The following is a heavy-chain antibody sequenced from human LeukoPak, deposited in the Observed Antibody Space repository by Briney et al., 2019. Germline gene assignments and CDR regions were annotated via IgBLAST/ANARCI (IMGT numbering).Heavy chain of an antibody. V-gene: IGHV1-69*13. CDR1: GGTFSSYA. Sequence: ASVKVSCKASGGTFSSYAISWVRQAPGQGLEWMGGIIPIFGTANYAQKFQGRVTIIADESTSTAYMELSSLRSEDTAVYYCARDRGDYDHLTPDYWGQGTLVTVSS. D-gene: IGHD4-17*01. CDR2: IIPIFGTA. J-gene: IGHJ4*02. CDR3: ARDRGDYDHLTPDY.